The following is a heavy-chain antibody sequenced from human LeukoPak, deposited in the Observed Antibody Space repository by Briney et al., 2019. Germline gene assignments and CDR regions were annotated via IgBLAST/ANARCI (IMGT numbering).Heavy chain of an antibody. CDR1: GFTFSNHW. CDR2: IDGGGSST. Sequence: GGSLRLSCVASGFTFSNHWMHWVRQVPGRGLVWVSRIDGGGSSTSYADSVKGRFSISRDNGENTLYLQMNSLRVEDMAVYYCARGPGSSGGAYVGDYWGPGTLVTVSS. V-gene: IGHV3-74*01. D-gene: IGHD3-22*01. J-gene: IGHJ4*01. CDR3: ARGPGSSGGAYVGDY.